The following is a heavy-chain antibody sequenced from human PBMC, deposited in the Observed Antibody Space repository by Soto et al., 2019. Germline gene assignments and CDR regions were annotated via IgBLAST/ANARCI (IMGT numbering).Heavy chain of an antibody. CDR3: VRSTDNSNYYDWYFDL. CDR2: ISSDGSRT. V-gene: IGHV3-74*01. J-gene: IGHJ2*01. CDR1: GFSFSTYW. D-gene: IGHD3-16*01. Sequence: EVHLVESGGGLVQPGGSLRLSCAASGFSFSTYWMHWVRQAPGKGLVWVSRISSDGSRTPYADSVKGRFTISRDNAKNTLYLQMNSLRVEDTAVYYCVRSTDNSNYYDWYFDLWGRGTLVTVSS.